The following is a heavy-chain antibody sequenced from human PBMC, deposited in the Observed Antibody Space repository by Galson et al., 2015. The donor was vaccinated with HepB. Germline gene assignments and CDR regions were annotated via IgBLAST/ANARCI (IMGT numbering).Heavy chain of an antibody. D-gene: IGHD3-16*01. Sequence: SLRLSCAASGFTFSSYGMHWVRQAPGKGLEWVAVISYDGSNKYYADSVKGRFTISRDNSKNTLYLQMNSLRAEDTAVYYCAAGGNPYYYYYYMDVWGNGTTVTVSS. J-gene: IGHJ6*03. V-gene: IGHV3-30*03. CDR1: GFTFSSYG. CDR3: AAGGNPYYYYYYMDV. CDR2: ISYDGSNK.